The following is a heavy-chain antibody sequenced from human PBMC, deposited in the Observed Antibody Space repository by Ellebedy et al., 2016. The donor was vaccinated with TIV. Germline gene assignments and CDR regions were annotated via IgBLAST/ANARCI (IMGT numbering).Heavy chain of an antibody. Sequence: GESLKISCAAWGFSFSNFWMSWVRQAPGRGLEWVASITENSGYGYYADSVKGRFIISKDTSKNTLNLQLNSLTVEDTAIYYCAKNYPSVTPQYRPVSDVWGRGTTVIVSS. CDR2: ITENSGYG. D-gene: IGHD4-17*01. V-gene: IGHV3-23*01. CDR1: GFSFSNFW. J-gene: IGHJ6*02. CDR3: AKNYPSVTPQYRPVSDV.